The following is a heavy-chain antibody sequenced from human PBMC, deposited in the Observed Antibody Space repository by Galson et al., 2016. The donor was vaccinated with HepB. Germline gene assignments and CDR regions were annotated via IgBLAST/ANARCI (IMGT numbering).Heavy chain of an antibody. CDR3: ARDRLASGNHLDY. V-gene: IGHV3-23*01. Sequence: SLRLSCAASGFTFSSYGMSWVRLAPGKGLEWVSGIRGSGADTYYADSVKGRFTISRDNSKNMVYLQMNSLTAEDTAVYYCARDRLASGNHLDYWGQGTLVTVSS. CDR2: IRGSGADT. D-gene: IGHD4-23*01. J-gene: IGHJ4*02. CDR1: GFTFSSYG.